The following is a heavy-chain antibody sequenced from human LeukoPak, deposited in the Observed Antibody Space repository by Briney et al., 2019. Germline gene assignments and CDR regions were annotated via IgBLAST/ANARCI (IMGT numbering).Heavy chain of an antibody. CDR1: GFTFSSYG. Sequence: QLWGSLRLSCAASGFTFSSYGMHWVRQAPGKGLEWVAFIRYDGSNKYYADSVKGRFTISRDNSKNTLFLQMNSLRAEDTAVYYCATSIAAAFLTYYFEYWGQGTLVTVSS. V-gene: IGHV3-30*02. D-gene: IGHD6-13*01. CDR3: ATSIAAAFLTYYFEY. CDR2: IRYDGSNK. J-gene: IGHJ4*02.